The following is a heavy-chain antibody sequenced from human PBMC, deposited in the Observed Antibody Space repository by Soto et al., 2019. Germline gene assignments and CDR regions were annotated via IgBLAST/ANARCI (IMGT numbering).Heavy chain of an antibody. J-gene: IGHJ4*02. Sequence: VQLVESGGGLVQPGRSLRLSCAASGFTFDDYAMHWVRQAPGKGLEWVSGISWNSGSIGYADSVKGRFTISRDNAKNSLYLQMNSLRAEDTALYYCAKGNDYGDRSDIDYWGQGTLVTVSS. D-gene: IGHD4-17*01. CDR3: AKGNDYGDRSDIDY. CDR1: GFTFDDYA. CDR2: ISWNSGSI. V-gene: IGHV3-9*01.